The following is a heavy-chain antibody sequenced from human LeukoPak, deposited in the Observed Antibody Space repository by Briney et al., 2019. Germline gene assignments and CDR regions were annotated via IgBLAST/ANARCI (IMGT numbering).Heavy chain of an antibody. CDR3: ARDSGISRNWFDP. D-gene: IGHD2-15*01. CDR2: INAGNGNT. Sequence: ASVKVSCKASGYTFTSYAMHWVRQAPGQRLEWMGWINAGNGNTKYSQKFQGRVTITRDTSASTAYMELSSLRSEDTAVYYCARDSGISRNWFDPWGQGTLVTVSS. CDR1: GYTFTSYA. J-gene: IGHJ5*02. V-gene: IGHV1-3*01.